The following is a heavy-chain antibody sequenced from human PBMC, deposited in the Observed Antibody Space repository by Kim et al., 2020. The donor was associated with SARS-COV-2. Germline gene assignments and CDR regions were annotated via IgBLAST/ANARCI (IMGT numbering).Heavy chain of an antibody. CDR2: INTAKGNT. V-gene: IGHV1-3*04. J-gene: IGHJ5*01. CDR3: TREDTTNWFDY. Sequence: ASVKVSCKASAYTFTNYGIHWVRQAPGHSLEWLGWINTAKGNTKYSEEFQGRVTITRDTSASTAYMALTGLKSEDTAGYYCTREDTTNWFDYWGQGTLVT. D-gene: IGHD2-2*01. CDR1: AYTFTNYG.